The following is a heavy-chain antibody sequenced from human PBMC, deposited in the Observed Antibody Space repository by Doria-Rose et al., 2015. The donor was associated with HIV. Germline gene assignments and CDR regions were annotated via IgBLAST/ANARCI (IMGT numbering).Heavy chain of an antibody. D-gene: IGHD1-1*01. CDR3: ARGLLRGGWNDVDYYYGMDV. V-gene: IGHV4-34*01. Sequence: QVQLQQWGAGLVKPSETLSLTCAVFGGSFSGYYWSWIRQPPGKGLELIGEINNSGSTNYKTSLNSRVTISIVTSKNLFSLKLSSVTAADTAVYYCARGLLRGGWNDVDYYYGMDVWGQGTTVTVSS. CDR1: GGSFSGYY. CDR2: INNSGST. J-gene: IGHJ6*02.